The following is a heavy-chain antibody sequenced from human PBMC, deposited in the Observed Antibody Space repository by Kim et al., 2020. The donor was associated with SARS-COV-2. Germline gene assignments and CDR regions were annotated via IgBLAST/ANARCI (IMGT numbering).Heavy chain of an antibody. CDR3: AKDSAYYDFWCGYLKEKDYYYYYCIDV. CDR2: ISYDGSNK. J-gene: IGHJ6*02. CDR1: GFTFSSYG. V-gene: IGHV3-30*18. D-gene: IGHD3-3*01. Sequence: GGSLRLSCAASGFTFSSYGMHWVRQAPGKGLEWVAVISYDGSNKYYADSVKGRFTISRDNSKNTLYLQMNSLRAEDTAVYYCAKDSAYYDFWCGYLKEKDYYYYYCIDVWGRGTTVTVSS.